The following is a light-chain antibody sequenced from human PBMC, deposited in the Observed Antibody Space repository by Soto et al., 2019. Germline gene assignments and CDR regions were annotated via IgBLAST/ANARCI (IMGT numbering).Light chain of an antibody. CDR1: SSDVGGYDY. V-gene: IGLV2-8*01. CDR2: EVS. CDR3: SSYAGSNYVV. Sequence: QSALTQPTSASGSPGQSVTISCTGTSSDVGGYDYVSWYQQHPGKAHKLMIFEVSKRPSGVPDRFSGSKSGNTASLTVSGRQAEYEADYYCSSYAGSNYVVFGGGTKLTVL. J-gene: IGLJ2*01.